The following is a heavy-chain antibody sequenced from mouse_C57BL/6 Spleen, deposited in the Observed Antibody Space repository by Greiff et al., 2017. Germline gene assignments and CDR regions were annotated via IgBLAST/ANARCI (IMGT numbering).Heavy chain of an antibody. D-gene: IGHD2-4*01. J-gene: IGHJ2*01. CDR1: GYAFSSYW. CDR3: ARGDDSNGYFDY. CDR2: IYPGDGDT. V-gene: IGHV1-80*01. Sequence: QVHVKQSGAELVKPGASVKISCKASGYAFSSYWMNWVKQRPGKGLEWIGQIYPGDGDTNYNGKFKGKDTLTADKSSSTAYMQLSSLTSEDSAVYFCARGDDSNGYFDYWGQGTTLTVSS.